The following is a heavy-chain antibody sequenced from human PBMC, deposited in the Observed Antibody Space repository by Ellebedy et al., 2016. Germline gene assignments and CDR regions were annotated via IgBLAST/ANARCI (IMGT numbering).Heavy chain of an antibody. CDR1: GFTFSGYA. D-gene: IGHD6-19*01. CDR3: ARGASGWSYVGAFDI. J-gene: IGHJ3*02. V-gene: IGHV3-30*04. CDR2: ISYDGSDE. Sequence: GESLKISCAASGFTFSGYAMHWVRQAPGKGLEWVAVISYDGSDEYYADSVKGRFTISRDNSKNTLSLQMNSLRVEDTAVYYCARGASGWSYVGAFDIWGQGTMVTVSS.